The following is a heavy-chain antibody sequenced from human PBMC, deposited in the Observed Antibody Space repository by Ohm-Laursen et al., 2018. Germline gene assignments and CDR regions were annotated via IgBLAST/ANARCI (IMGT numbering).Heavy chain of an antibody. V-gene: IGHV3-33*01. CDR1: GFTFSSYG. D-gene: IGHD2-15*01. CDR2: IWYDGSNK. Sequence: RSLRLSCAASGFTFSSYGMHWVRQAPGKGLEWVAVIWYDGSNKYYADSVKGRFTISRDNSKNTLYLQMNSLRAEDTAVYYCARDCSGGSCSFDYWGQGTLVTVSS. CDR3: ARDCSGGSCSFDY. J-gene: IGHJ4*02.